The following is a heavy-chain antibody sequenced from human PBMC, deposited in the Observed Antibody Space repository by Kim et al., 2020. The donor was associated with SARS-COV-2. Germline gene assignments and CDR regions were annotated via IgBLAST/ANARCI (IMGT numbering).Heavy chain of an antibody. V-gene: IGHV4-39*01. J-gene: IGHJ5*02. D-gene: IGHD3-10*02. CDR1: GGSISSGSFY. CDR3: ARHRARSIYVWFDP. CDR2: LYYSGST. Sequence: SETLSLTCTVSGGSISSGSFYWGWIHQPPGKGLEWIGSLYYSGSTYYNPSLKSRVTISVDTSKNQFSLKLNSVTAADTAVYYCARHRARSIYVWFDPWGQGTLVTVSS.